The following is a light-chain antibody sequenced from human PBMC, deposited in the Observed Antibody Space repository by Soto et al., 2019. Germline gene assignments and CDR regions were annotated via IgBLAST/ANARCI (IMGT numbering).Light chain of an antibody. Sequence: EVVLTQSPVTLSLSPGERATLSCRASRSFRGLLAWYQQKPGQAPRLLIYDAYNRAAGIPPRFSGSGSGTDFTLTISSLEPEDSAVYYCQQRHMWPITLGQGTRLEIK. V-gene: IGKV3-11*01. CDR3: QQRHMWPIT. J-gene: IGKJ5*01. CDR1: RSFRGL. CDR2: DAY.